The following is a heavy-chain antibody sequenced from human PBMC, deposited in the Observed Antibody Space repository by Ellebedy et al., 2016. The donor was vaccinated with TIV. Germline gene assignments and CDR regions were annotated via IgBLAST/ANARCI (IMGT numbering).Heavy chain of an antibody. CDR2: VSSSVDNT. Sequence: GESLKISCVASGFTFGGYAMSWVRQAPGKGLEWVSTVSSSVDNTDYADSLKGRFTISRDNTKKMLYLQVRSLRAEDTAVYSCARRGYNYEYEFAHWGQGTLVTVSS. J-gene: IGHJ4*02. D-gene: IGHD5-18*01. V-gene: IGHV3-23*01. CDR1: GFTFGGYA. CDR3: ARRGYNYEYEFAH.